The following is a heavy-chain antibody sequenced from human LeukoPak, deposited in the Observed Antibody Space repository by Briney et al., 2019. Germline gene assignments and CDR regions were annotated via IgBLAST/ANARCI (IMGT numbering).Heavy chain of an antibody. Sequence: SETLSLTCTVSSGSISTSNYYWGWIRQPAGKGLEWIGRIYTSGSTNYNPSLKSRVTMSVDTSKNQFSLKLSSVTAANTAVYYCARGKPPNTSLVLRYFDWLPPSYYYYYMDVWGKGTTVTVSS. CDR2: IYTSGST. J-gene: IGHJ6*03. V-gene: IGHV4-61*02. CDR3: ARGKPPNTSLVLRYFDWLPPSYYYYYMDV. D-gene: IGHD3-9*01. CDR1: SGSISTSNYY.